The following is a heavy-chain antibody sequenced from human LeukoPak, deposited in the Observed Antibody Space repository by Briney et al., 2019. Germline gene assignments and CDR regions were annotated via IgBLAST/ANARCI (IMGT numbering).Heavy chain of an antibody. CDR3: AKGPEVLRYFALDY. V-gene: IGHV3-23*01. CDR1: GFTFSSYA. CDR2: ISGSGGST. Sequence: GGSLRLSCAASGFTFSSYAMSWVRQAPGKGLEWVSAISGSGGSTYYADSVKGRFTISRDNSKNTLYLQMNSLRAEDTAVYYCAKGPEVLRYFALDYWGQGTLVTVSS. J-gene: IGHJ4*02. D-gene: IGHD3-9*01.